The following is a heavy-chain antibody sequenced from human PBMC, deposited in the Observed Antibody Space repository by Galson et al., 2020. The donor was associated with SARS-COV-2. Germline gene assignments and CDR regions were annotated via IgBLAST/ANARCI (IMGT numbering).Heavy chain of an antibody. CDR1: GGSISSSYY. CDR3: ARRGGSGYGSGWFDP. V-gene: IGHV4-39*01. Sequence: SETLSLTCAVSGGSISSSYYWGWIRQPPGEGLEWIGIISYSGSSYYNPSLKSRATMSVDTSMNQFSLKLTSVTAADTAVYYCARRGGSGYGSGWFDPWGQGTLVTVSS. D-gene: IGHD5-12*01. J-gene: IGHJ5*02. CDR2: ISYSGSS.